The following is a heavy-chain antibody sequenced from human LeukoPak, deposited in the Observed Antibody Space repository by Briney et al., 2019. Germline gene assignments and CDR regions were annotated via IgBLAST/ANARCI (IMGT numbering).Heavy chain of an antibody. V-gene: IGHV4-59*08. D-gene: IGHD5-24*01. J-gene: IGHJ4*02. CDR2: IYYSGST. CDR1: GGSVSSYY. Sequence: SETLSLTCTVSGGSVSSYYWSWIRQPPGKGLEWIGYIYYSGSTKYNPSLKSRVTISVDTSKNQFSLKLSSVTAADTAVYYCARGARAGYNLEPFDYWGQGTLVTVSS. CDR3: ARGARAGYNLEPFDY.